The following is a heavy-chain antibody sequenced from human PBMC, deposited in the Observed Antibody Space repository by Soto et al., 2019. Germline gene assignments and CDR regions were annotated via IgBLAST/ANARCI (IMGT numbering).Heavy chain of an antibody. CDR3: TSSHLSGWDI. J-gene: IGHJ3*02. D-gene: IGHD6-19*01. CDR2: IRSKTNSYAT. V-gene: IGHV3-73*01. CDR1: GFTFSGYA. Sequence: EVQLVESGGGLVQPGGAMNLSCEASGFTFSGYAMHWVRQASGKGLEWVGRIRSKTNSYATAYAASVKGRFTISRDDSKNTAYLQMNSLKTEDTAVYYCTSSHLSGWDIWGQGTMVTVSS.